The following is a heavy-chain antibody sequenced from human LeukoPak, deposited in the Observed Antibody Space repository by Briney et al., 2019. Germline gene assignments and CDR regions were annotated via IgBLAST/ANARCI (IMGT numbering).Heavy chain of an antibody. D-gene: IGHD3-10*01. CDR3: AKDRVTMVRGAPFDY. J-gene: IGHJ4*02. CDR1: GFTSDDYA. CDR2: ISWNSGSI. Sequence: PGGSLRLSCAASGFTSDDYAMHWVRQAPGKGLEWVSGISWNSGSIGYADSVKGRFTISRDNAKNSLYLQMNSLRAEDTALYYCAKDRVTMVRGAPFDYWGQGTLVTVSS. V-gene: IGHV3-9*02.